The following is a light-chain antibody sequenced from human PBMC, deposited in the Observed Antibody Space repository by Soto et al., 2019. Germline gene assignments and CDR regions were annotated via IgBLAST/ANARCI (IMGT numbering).Light chain of an antibody. Sequence: QAVVTQEPSLTVSPGGTVTLTCGSSTGAVTKAHYPYWFQQKPGQAPRTLIYDTTNRHSWTPARFSGSLLGGKAALTLSGAQPEDEAEYYCLLSYNGPYVFGTGTKVTVL. CDR2: DTT. V-gene: IGLV7-46*01. J-gene: IGLJ1*01. CDR1: TGAVTKAHY. CDR3: LLSYNGPYV.